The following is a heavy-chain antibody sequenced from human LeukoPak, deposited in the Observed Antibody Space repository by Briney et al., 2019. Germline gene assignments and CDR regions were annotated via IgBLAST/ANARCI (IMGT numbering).Heavy chain of an antibody. CDR2: IYGGGSR. V-gene: IGHV3-53*01. D-gene: IGHD3-10*01. CDR1: GFSVSNNY. J-gene: IGHJ4*02. Sequence: GGSLRLSCAASGFSVSNNYMTWVRQAPGKGLEWVSVIYGGGSRYYADSVKGRFTISRDNSKNTLYLQMNSLRVEDTAVYYCASGGTVVRGVIISSPIDYWGQGTLDTVSS. CDR3: ASGGTVVRGVIISSPIDY.